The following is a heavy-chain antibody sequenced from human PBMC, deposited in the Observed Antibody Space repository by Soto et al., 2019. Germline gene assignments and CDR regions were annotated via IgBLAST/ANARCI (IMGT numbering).Heavy chain of an antibody. CDR1: GGSISSGGYY. CDR2: IYYSGST. V-gene: IGHV4-31*03. Sequence: PSETLSLTCTVSGGSISSGGYYWSWIRQHPGKGLEWIGYIYYSGSTYYNPSLKSRVTISVDTSKNQFSLKLSSVTAADTAVYYCARGLYTSGRYNWFDPWGQGILVTVSS. D-gene: IGHD6-19*01. J-gene: IGHJ5*02. CDR3: ARGLYTSGRYNWFDP.